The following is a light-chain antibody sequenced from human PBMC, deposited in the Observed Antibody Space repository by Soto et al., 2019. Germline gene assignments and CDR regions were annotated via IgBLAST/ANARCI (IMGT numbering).Light chain of an antibody. Sequence: PWERATLFCRASQSFTTSQLAWYQQRPGQPPRLLIYGASNRATGIPDRFSGSGSGTDFTLIINRLEPEDVAIYYCQQYGGSPRITFGQGTRLEIK. CDR1: QSFTTSQ. CDR2: GAS. CDR3: QQYGGSPRIT. J-gene: IGKJ5*01. V-gene: IGKV3-20*01.